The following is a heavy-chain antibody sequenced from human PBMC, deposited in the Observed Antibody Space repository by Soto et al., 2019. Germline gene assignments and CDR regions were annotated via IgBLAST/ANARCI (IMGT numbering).Heavy chain of an antibody. V-gene: IGHV4-59*01. CDR1: GGSISSYY. J-gene: IGHJ4*02. Sequence: SETLSLTCTVSGGSISSYYWSWIRQPPGKGLEWIGYIYYSGSTNYNPSLKSRVTISVDTSKNQFSLKLSSVTAADTAVYYCARDGGYETHFDYWGQGTLVTVSS. D-gene: IGHD5-12*01. CDR3: ARDGGYETHFDY. CDR2: IYYSGST.